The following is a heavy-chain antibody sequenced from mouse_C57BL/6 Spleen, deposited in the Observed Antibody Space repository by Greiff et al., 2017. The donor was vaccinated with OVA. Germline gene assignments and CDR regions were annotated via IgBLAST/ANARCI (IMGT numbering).Heavy chain of an antibody. J-gene: IGHJ2*01. V-gene: IGHV1-82*01. Sequence: QVHVKQSGPELVKPGASVKISCKASGYAFSSSWMNWVKQRPGKGLEWIGRIYPGDGDTNYNGKFKGKATLTADKSSSTAYMQLSSLTSEDSAVYFCARDRSSFYFDYWGQGTTLTVSS. D-gene: IGHD1-1*01. CDR3: ARDRSSFYFDY. CDR1: GYAFSSSW. CDR2: IYPGDGDT.